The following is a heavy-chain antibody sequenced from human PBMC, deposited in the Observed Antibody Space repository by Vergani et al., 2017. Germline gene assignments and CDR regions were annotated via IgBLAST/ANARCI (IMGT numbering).Heavy chain of an antibody. CDR2: LSASDRRT. CDR1: GFTFIMHA. J-gene: IGHJ3*02. V-gene: IGHV3-23*01. D-gene: IGHD6-19*01. CDR3: AKVGRSEVAGTFGAFDI. Sequence: EVQLLESGGDLVQPGGSLRLSCAASGFTFIMHAMSWVRQAPGKGLEWVSTLSASDRRTHYADSVKGQFTISRGISKNTLFLHMNSLRPEDTAVYYCAKVGRSEVAGTFGAFDIWGQGTMVTVFS.